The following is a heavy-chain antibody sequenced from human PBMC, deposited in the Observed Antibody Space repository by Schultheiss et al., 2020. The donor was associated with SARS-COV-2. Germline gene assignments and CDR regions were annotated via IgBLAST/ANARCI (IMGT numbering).Heavy chain of an antibody. CDR3: ARGLSGKLDY. CDR2: IYYSGST. CDR1: GGSISSGGYY. Sequence: SQTLSLTCTVSGGSISSGGYYWSWIRQHPGKGLEWIGYIYYSGSTNYNPSLKSRVTISVDTSKNQFSLKLSSVTAADTAVYYCARGLSGKLDYWGQGTLVTVAS. J-gene: IGHJ4*02. D-gene: IGHD1-7*01. V-gene: IGHV4-31*03.